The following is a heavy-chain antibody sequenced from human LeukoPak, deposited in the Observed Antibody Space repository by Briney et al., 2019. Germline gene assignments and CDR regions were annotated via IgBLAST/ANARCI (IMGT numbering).Heavy chain of an antibody. CDR1: GFTITSYA. CDR3: AKGILRYFDWLLPPFDY. Sequence: PGGSLRLSCAVSGFTITSYAMSWVRQAPGKGLEWVSAISGSGGSTYYADSVKGRFTTSRDNSKNTLYLQMNSLRAEDTAVYYCAKGILRYFDWLLPPFDYWGQGTLVTVSS. J-gene: IGHJ4*02. V-gene: IGHV3-23*01. D-gene: IGHD3-9*01. CDR2: ISGSGGST.